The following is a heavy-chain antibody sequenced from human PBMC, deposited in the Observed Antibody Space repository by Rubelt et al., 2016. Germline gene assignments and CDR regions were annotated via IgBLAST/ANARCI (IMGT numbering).Heavy chain of an antibody. CDR1: GFTFSSYA. V-gene: IGHV3-23*03. D-gene: IGHD3-10*01. J-gene: IGHJ4*02. CDR2: IYSGGST. CDR3: ARDDVGAFDY. Sequence: EVQLLESGGGLVQPGGSLRLSCAASGFTFSSYAMSCVRQAPGKGLEWVSVIYSGGSTYYADSVKGRFTISRDNSKNTLYLQMNSLRAEDTAVYYCARDDVGAFDYWGQGTLVTVSS.